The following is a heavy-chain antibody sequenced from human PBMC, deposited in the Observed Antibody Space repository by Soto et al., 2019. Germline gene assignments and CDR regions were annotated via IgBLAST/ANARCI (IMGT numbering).Heavy chain of an antibody. CDR2: ITDTGGST. Sequence: EVQLLESGGGLVQPGGSLRLSCVASGFTFRSYAMSWVRQAPGKGLEWVSSITDTGGSTHYADSVKGRFIISRDYLKSAVFLEMNSLRPEDTATYYCAIARNPVTTYFDLWGLGTLVTVSS. J-gene: IGHJ2*01. V-gene: IGHV3-23*01. CDR3: AIARNPVTTYFDL. CDR1: GFTFRSYA. D-gene: IGHD4-17*01.